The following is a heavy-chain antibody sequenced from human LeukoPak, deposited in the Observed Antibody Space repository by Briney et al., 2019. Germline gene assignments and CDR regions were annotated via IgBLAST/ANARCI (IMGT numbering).Heavy chain of an antibody. CDR3: ARQLRWDQYYFDY. J-gene: IGHJ4*02. D-gene: IGHD4-23*01. V-gene: IGHV1-18*01. CDR2: ISAYNGDT. CDR1: GGTFSSYA. Sequence: VASVKVSCKASGGTFSSYAISWVRQAPGQGLEWMGWISAYNGDTKYALNLQGRVTMTTDTSTSTAYMELRSLRSDDTAVYYCARQLRWDQYYFDYWGQGTLVTVSS.